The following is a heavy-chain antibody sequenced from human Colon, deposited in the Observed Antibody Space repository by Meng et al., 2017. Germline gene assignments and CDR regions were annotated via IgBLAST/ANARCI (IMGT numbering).Heavy chain of an antibody. CDR3: ARNPVIPDARTFDF. V-gene: IGHV4-30-4*01. J-gene: IGHJ4*02. CDR1: NGSINSADYY. CDR2: IQSSGTT. Sequence: QAQLQEPGPGLVKPSQPLSLTCTISNGSINSADYYWNWIRQPPGKGPEWLGYIQSSGTTYYTPSLKSRLAMSLDTSKHQFSLRLPSVTAADTSVYYCARNPVIPDARTFDFWGQGALVTVSS. D-gene: IGHD2-2*01.